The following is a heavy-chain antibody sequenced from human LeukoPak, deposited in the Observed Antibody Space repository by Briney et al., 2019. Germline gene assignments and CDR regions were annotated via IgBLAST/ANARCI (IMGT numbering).Heavy chain of an antibody. CDR1: EGSLSGYF. Sequence: SETLSLTCAVYEGSLSGYFWSWIRQPPGKGLEWIGEISIAGEINYNPSLRSRATISMDTTKNQFSLRLTSVIAADTALYYCVRQIGAGAFDLWGRDRVVTVSS. V-gene: IGHV4-34*01. CDR2: ISIAGEI. J-gene: IGHJ2*01. D-gene: IGHD6-19*01. CDR3: VRQIGAGAFDL.